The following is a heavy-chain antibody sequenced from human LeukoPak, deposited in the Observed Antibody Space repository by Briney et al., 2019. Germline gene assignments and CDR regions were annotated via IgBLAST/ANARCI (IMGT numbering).Heavy chain of an antibody. CDR1: GFTFSRYA. CDR2: IKQDGSER. J-gene: IGHJ6*02. D-gene: IGHD3-10*01. CDR3: ARDKEVRGVIVGMDV. V-gene: IGHV3-7*04. Sequence: PGGSLRLSCAASGFTFSRYAMNWVRQAPGKGLEWVANIKQDGSERYYVDSVRGRFTISRDNAKNSLYLQMNSLRAEDTAVYYCARDKEVRGVIVGMDVWGQGTTVTVSS.